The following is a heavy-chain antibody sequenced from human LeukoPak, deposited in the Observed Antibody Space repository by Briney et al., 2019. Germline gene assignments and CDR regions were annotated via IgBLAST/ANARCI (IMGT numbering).Heavy chain of an antibody. CDR3: ARDGEQQLVRNSYYSYYMDV. Sequence: GGSLRLSCAAGGFTFRSYGMHWVRQAPCKGLEWVAVIWYEGSNKYYADSVKGRFTISRDNSKNTLYLQMNSLRAEDTAVYYCARDGEQQLVRNSYYSYYMDVWGKGTKVTVSS. J-gene: IGHJ6*03. CDR1: GFTFRSYG. V-gene: IGHV3-33*08. D-gene: IGHD6-13*01. CDR2: IWYEGSNK.